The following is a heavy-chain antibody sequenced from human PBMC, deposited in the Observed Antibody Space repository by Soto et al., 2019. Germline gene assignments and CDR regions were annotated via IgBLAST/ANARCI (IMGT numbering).Heavy chain of an antibody. V-gene: IGHV1-69*01. Sequence: QVQLVQSGAEVKKPGSSVKASCTASGGTFSSYAISWVRQAPGQGLEWMGGIITISDTTNYAQKFQGRVTITADESTSTAYMELSSLRSEDTAVYYCARSQGSSTSLEIYYYYYYGMDVWGQGTTVTVSS. CDR2: IITISDTT. CDR3: ARSQGSSTSLEIYYYYYYGMDV. CDR1: GGTFSSYA. D-gene: IGHD2-2*01. J-gene: IGHJ6*02.